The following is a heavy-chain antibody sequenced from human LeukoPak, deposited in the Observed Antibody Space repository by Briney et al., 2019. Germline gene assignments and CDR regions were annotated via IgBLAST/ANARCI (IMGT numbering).Heavy chain of an antibody. CDR1: GITVSSNY. CDR3: ARGDSGSWNYKRGFDH. CDR2: IYSGGST. Sequence: GGSLRLSCAAPGITVSSNYMSWVRQAPGKGLEWVSVIYSGGSTEYADSVKGRFTISRDNSKNTVYLEMNSLRAEDTAVYYCARGDSGSWNYKRGFDHWGQGTLVTVSS. V-gene: IGHV3-53*01. J-gene: IGHJ5*02. D-gene: IGHD1-26*01.